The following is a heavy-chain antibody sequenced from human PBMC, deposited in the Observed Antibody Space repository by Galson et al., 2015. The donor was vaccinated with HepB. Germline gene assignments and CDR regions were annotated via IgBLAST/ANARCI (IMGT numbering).Heavy chain of an antibody. Sequence: SLRLSCAASGFTFSSYSMNWVRQAPGKGLEWVSYISSSSSTIYYADSVKGRFTISRDNAKNSLYLQMNSLRDEDTAVYYCARERRQDYDFWSGYFDYWGQGTLVTVSS. CDR3: ARERRQDYDFWSGYFDY. J-gene: IGHJ4*02. D-gene: IGHD3-3*01. CDR1: GFTFSSYS. V-gene: IGHV3-48*02. CDR2: ISSSSSTI.